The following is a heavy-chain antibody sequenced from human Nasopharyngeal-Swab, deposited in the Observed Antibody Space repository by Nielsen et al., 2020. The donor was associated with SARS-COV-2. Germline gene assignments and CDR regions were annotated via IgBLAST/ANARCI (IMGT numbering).Heavy chain of an antibody. CDR3: ARHGVAEDY. J-gene: IGHJ4*02. V-gene: IGHV1-18*01. Sequence: ASVKVSCKASGYIFTSYDISWVRRARGQGLEGMGWIGAYNGNTNYAQKFQDRVTMTTDTSTSTVYMELRSLRSDDPAVYYCARHGVAEDYWGQGTLVTVSS. CDR1: GYIFTSYD. D-gene: IGHD3-3*01. CDR2: IGAYNGNT.